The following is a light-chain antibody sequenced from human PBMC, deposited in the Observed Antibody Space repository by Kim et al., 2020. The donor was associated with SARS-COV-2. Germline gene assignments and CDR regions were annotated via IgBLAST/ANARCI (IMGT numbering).Light chain of an antibody. CDR1: QRVSSN. CDR2: GAS. Sequence: EIVMTQSPATLSVSPGERATLSCRASQRVSSNLAWYQQKPGQAPRLLIYGASTRATGIPARFSGSGSGTEFTLSISSLQSEDFAVYYCQQYNTWPPYTFGQGTKLEI. CDR3: QQYNTWPPYT. V-gene: IGKV3-15*01. J-gene: IGKJ2*01.